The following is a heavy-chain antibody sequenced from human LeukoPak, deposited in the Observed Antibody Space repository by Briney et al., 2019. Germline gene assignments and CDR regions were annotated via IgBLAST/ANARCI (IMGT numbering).Heavy chain of an antibody. CDR3: ASSPLLDFWSGYYI. V-gene: IGHV4-4*07. J-gene: IGHJ4*02. CDR1: GGSISSYY. CDR2: IYTSGST. D-gene: IGHD3-3*01. Sequence: SETLSLTCTVSGGSISSYYWSWIRQPAGKGLEWIGRIYTSGSTSYNPSLKSRVTMSVDTSKNQFSLKLSSVTAADTAVYYCASSPLLDFWSGYYIWGQGTLVTASS.